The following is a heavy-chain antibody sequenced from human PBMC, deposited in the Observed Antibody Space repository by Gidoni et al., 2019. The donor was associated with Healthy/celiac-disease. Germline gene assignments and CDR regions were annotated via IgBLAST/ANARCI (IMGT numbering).Heavy chain of an antibody. D-gene: IGHD1-26*01. CDR2: ISYDGSNK. CDR3: ARDKEGGTLDY. V-gene: IGHV3-30*01. J-gene: IGHJ4*02. CDR1: GFTFSSYA. Sequence: QVQLVESGGGVVQPGRSLRLSCAAPGFTFSSYAMHWVRQAPGKGLEWVAVISYDGSNKYYADSVKGRFTISRDNSKNTLYLQMNSLRAEDTAVYYCARDKEGGTLDYWGQGTLVTVSS.